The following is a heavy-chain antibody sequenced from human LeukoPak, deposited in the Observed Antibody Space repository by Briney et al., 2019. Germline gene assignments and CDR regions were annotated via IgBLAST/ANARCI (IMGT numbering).Heavy chain of an antibody. CDR1: GCTVSSYA. CDR2: IIPIFGTA. V-gene: IGHV1-69*13. CDR3: ARGGDIVVVPAAHGYLDY. D-gene: IGHD2-2*01. Sequence: GASVKVSCKASGCTVSSYAISWVRQAPRQGLEWRGGIIPIFGTANYAQKFQCRVTITADESTSTAYMELSSLRSEETAVYYSARGGDIVVVPAAHGYLDYWGQGTLVTVSS. J-gene: IGHJ4*02.